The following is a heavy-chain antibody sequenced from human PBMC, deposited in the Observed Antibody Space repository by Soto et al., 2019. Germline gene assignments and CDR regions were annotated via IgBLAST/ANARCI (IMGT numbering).Heavy chain of an antibody. V-gene: IGHV1-3*01. CDR2: VNAANGNT. CDR1: GYTFTNYA. J-gene: IGHJ4*02. Sequence: ASVKVSCKASGYTFTNYAFHWVRQAPGQRLEWMGWVNAANGNTKYSQNFQGRVTITRDTSASTAYMELSSLRSEDTAVYYCARSPYSGYNSYYFDYWGQGTLDTVSS. CDR3: ARSPYSGYNSYYFDY. D-gene: IGHD3-22*01.